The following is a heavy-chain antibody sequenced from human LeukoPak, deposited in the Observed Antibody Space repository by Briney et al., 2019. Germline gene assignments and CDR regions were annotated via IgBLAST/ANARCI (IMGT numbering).Heavy chain of an antibody. CDR1: GYSFSSGDY. CDR3: AGNTTGVVTAKWFDP. J-gene: IGHJ5*02. V-gene: IGHV4-38-2*01. CDR2: INHSRGN. Sequence: SEALSLTCAVSGYSFSSGDYWCCIRQHPGKGVEWIGRINHSRGNHYNPYLKKGGTISADTSKIQISLKLSSGTAADTAVYYCAGNTTGVVTAKWFDPWGQGTLVTVSS. D-gene: IGHD2-21*02.